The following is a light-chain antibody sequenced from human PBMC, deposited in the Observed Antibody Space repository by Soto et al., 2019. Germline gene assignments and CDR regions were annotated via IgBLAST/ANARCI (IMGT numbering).Light chain of an antibody. CDR3: SSYTSSSTPV. CDR1: SSDVGGYNY. J-gene: IGLJ1*01. Sequence: QSALTQPASVSGSPGQSITISCTGTSSDVGGYNYVSWYQQHPGKAPKLMIYDVSNRPSGVSNRFSGSKSGNTASLTLSGRHAEYEADYYCSSYTSSSTPVFGTGTKVTVL. V-gene: IGLV2-14*01. CDR2: DVS.